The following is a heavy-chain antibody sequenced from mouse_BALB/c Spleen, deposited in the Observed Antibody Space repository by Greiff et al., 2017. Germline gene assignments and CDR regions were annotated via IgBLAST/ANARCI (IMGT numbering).Heavy chain of an antibody. CDR3: ARGGNYVDWFAY. Sequence: EVNLVESGPELEKPGASVKISCKASGYSFTGYNMNWVKQSNGKSLEWIGNIDPYYGGTSYNQKFKGRATLTVDKSSSTAYMQLKSLTSEDSAVYYCARGGNYVDWFAYWGQGTLVTVSA. V-gene: IGHV1-39*01. CDR1: GYSFTGYN. J-gene: IGHJ3*01. D-gene: IGHD2-1*01. CDR2: IDPYYGGT.